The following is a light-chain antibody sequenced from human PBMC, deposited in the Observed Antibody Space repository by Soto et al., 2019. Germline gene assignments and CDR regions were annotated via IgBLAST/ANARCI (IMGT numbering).Light chain of an antibody. CDR3: EQSLSAPFT. J-gene: IGKJ3*01. Sequence: DIEMTQSPSSLSASVGDRVTIACRASQSIDTYLNWYHQKPGEAPKLLIYGASRLQSGAPSRFSGSGSGTDFTLTIASLQPDDFGTSACEQSLSAPFTFGPGTKVDFK. CDR2: GAS. CDR1: QSIDTY. V-gene: IGKV1-39*01.